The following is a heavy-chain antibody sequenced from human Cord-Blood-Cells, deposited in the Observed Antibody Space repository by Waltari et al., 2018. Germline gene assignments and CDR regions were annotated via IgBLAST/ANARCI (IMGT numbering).Heavy chain of an antibody. V-gene: IGHV3-74*01. CDR3: ARVHSSSWYYFDY. CDR1: GFTFSSYW. J-gene: IGHJ4*02. CDR2: SNSDGSST. Sequence: EVQLVESGGGLVQPGGSLRLSCAASGFTFSSYWMHWVRQAPGKGLVWVSRSNSDGSSTSDADSVKGRFTISRDNAKNTLYLQMNSLRAEDTAVYYCARVHSSSWYYFDYWGQGTLVTVSS. D-gene: IGHD6-13*01.